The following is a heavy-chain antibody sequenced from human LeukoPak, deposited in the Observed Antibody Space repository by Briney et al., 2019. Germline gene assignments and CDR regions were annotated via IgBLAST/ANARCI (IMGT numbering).Heavy chain of an antibody. D-gene: IGHD3-10*01. CDR2: INHSGST. Sequence: SETLSLTCAVYGGSFSGYYWSWIRQPSGKGLEWIGEINHSGSTNYNPSLKSRVTISVDTSKNQFSLKLSSVTAADTAVYYCARRITFRYYFDYWGQGTLVTVSS. CDR1: GGSFSGYY. J-gene: IGHJ4*02. V-gene: IGHV4-34*01. CDR3: ARRITFRYYFDY.